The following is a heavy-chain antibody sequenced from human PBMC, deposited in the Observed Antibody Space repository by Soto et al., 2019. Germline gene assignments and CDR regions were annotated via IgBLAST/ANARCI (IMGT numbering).Heavy chain of an antibody. J-gene: IGHJ6*02. CDR2: IIPIFGIA. Sequence: QVQLVQSGAEVKKPGSSVKVSCKASGGTFSRYSITWVRQAPGHGLEWIGRIIPIFGIASYAQKFQGRATMTADESTSTAYMELSSLRSDDTAVYYCAREDRDRETGLVPAAIDGMDVWGQGTTVTVSS. CDR1: GGTFSRYS. V-gene: IGHV1-69*08. D-gene: IGHD2-2*01. CDR3: AREDRDRETGLVPAAIDGMDV.